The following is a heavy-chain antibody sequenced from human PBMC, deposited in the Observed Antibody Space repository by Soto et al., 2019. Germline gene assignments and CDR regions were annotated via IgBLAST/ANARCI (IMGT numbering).Heavy chain of an antibody. CDR3: ARVGSGGWWRGGWAFFDY. CDR2: IYYSGST. J-gene: IGHJ4*02. Sequence: PSETLSLTCTVSGGSISSSSYYWGWIRQPPGKGLEWIGSIYYSGSTYYNPSLKSRVTISVDTSKSQLSLKLSSVTAADTAVYYCARVGSGGWWRGGWAFFDYWGQGTLFTVSS. CDR1: GGSISSSSYY. V-gene: IGHV4-39*01. D-gene: IGHD6-19*01.